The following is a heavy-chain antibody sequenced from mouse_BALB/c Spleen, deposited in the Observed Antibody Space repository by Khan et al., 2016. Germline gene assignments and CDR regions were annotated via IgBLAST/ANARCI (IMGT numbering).Heavy chain of an antibody. Sequence: EVELVESGGGLVKPGGSLKLSCSASGFTFSSYAMSWVRQTPEKRLEWVASITSGGSTSYPDSMKGRFTISRDSARNILYLQMGRLRAEDKAMYYCTRRDYERFVYWGQGTLVTVSA. CDR3: TRRDYERFVY. J-gene: IGHJ3*01. CDR2: ITSGGST. CDR1: GFTFSSYA. V-gene: IGHV5-6-5*01. D-gene: IGHD1-1*01.